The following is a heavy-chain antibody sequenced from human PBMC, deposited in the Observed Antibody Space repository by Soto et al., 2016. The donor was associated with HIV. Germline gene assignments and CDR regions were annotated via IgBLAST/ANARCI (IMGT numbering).Heavy chain of an antibody. CDR1: GYTFTSYY. Sequence: QVQLVQSGAEVKKPGASVKVSCKASGYTFTSYYMHWVRQAPGQGLEWMGIISPSGGSTSYAQKFQGRVTMTSDTSTSTVYMELSSLRSEDTAVYYCARDGGRDYYYYGMDVWGQGTTVTVSS. CDR2: ISPSGGST. J-gene: IGHJ6*02. CDR3: ARDGGRDYYYYGMDV. V-gene: IGHV1-46*03.